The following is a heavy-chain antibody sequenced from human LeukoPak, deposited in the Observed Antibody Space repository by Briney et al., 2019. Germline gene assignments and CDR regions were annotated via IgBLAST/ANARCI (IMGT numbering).Heavy chain of an antibody. V-gene: IGHV4-61*01. D-gene: IGHD3-3*02. CDR3: ARDSVLANPYDAFDI. CDR2: IYYSGST. Sequence: PSETLSLTRSVSGGSISSSSYYWTWIRQPPGKGLEWIGYIYYSGSTNYNPSLKSRVTISVDTSKNQFSLKLSSVTAADTAVYYCARDSVLANPYDAFDIWGQGTMVTVSS. CDR1: GGSISSSSYY. J-gene: IGHJ3*02.